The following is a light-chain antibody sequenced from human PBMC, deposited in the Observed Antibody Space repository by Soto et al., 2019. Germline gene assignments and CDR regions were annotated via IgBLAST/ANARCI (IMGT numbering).Light chain of an antibody. CDR1: QSVSSSF. V-gene: IGKV3-20*01. J-gene: IGKJ1*01. Sequence: EIVLTQSPGTLSLSPGERATLSCRASQSVSSSFLSWYQQKPGQSPRLLIYGASGRATGIPDMFSGSGSGTDFPLTISRLEHEDFAVYYCQQYGGAPRTFGQGTKVDIK. CDR3: QQYGGAPRT. CDR2: GAS.